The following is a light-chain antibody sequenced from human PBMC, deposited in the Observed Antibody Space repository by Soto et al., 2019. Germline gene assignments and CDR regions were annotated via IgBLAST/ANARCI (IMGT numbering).Light chain of an antibody. CDR1: QSVSGN. V-gene: IGKV3-15*01. CDR3: QQDNNYPPIT. Sequence: EIVMTQSPATLSVSPGDRATLSCRASQSVSGNLAWYRQKPGQAPRLLIYGASTRATGIPARLSGSRSGTEFTLTISSVQSEELAVYYWQQDNNYPPITFGGGTKVEIK. J-gene: IGKJ4*01. CDR2: GAS.